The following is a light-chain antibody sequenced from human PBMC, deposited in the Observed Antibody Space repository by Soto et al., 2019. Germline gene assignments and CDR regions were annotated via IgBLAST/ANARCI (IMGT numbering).Light chain of an antibody. CDR1: QDISNY. CDR2: AAS. J-gene: IGKJ3*01. CDR3: QKYNSAPPIT. V-gene: IGKV1-27*01. Sequence: QMTQSPSSLSASVGDRVTITCRASQDISNYLAWYQQKPGKVPKLLIYAASTLQSGVPSRFSGSGSGTDFTLTISSLQPEDVATYYCQKYNSAPPITFGPGTKVDIK.